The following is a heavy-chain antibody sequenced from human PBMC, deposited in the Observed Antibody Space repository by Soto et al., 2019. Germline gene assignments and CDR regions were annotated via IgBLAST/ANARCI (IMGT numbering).Heavy chain of an antibody. V-gene: IGHV3-53*01. CDR2: IYSGGYT. Sequence: EVQLVESGGGLIQPGGSLRLSCAVSGFTVSNNYMSWVRQAPGKGLEGVSVIYSGGYTAYGDSVKGRFTISRDNSKNTNNLQKDRRGAGDRAVFSGRTPGGGGGYWGQGTLVTVSS. CDR3: RTPGGGGGY. CDR1: GFTVSNNY. J-gene: IGHJ4*02. D-gene: IGHD2-15*01.